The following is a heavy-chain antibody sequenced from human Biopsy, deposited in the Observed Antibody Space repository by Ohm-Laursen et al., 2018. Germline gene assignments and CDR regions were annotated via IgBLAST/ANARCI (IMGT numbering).Heavy chain of an antibody. CDR2: INPSNART. D-gene: IGHD3-16*02. CDR1: GYTFTNYF. Sequence: ASVKVSCKASGYTFTNYFLHWVRQAPGQGLEWMGMINPSNARTNYAQKFQGRVTMTRDTSTSTVYMDLGSLRSEDTALYLCARAYRMYFFDFWGQGSLVTVSA. J-gene: IGHJ4*02. CDR3: ARAYRMYFFDF. V-gene: IGHV1-46*01.